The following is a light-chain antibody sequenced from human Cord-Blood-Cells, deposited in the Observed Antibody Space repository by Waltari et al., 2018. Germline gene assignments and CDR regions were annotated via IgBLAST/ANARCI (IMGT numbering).Light chain of an antibody. Sequence: DIQMTQSPSSLSASVGDRVNITCRASQSISSYLNWYQQKQGKAPKLLIYAASSLQSGVPSRFSGSGSGTDFTLTISSLQPEDFATYNCQQSYSTRGFGQGTKLEIK. V-gene: IGKV1-39*01. J-gene: IGKJ2*03. CDR2: AAS. CDR1: QSISSY. CDR3: QQSYSTRG.